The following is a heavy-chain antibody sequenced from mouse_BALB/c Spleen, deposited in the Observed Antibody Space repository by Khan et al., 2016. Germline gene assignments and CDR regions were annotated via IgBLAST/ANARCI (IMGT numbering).Heavy chain of an antibody. CDR1: GFSLTSYG. J-gene: IGHJ3*01. CDR3: ARDGRQLGLRTWFAY. D-gene: IGHD3-2*01. CDR2: IWAGGST. V-gene: IGHV2-9*02. Sequence: VELVESGPGLVAPSQSLSITCTVSGFSLTSYGVHWVRQPPGKGLEWLGVIWAGGSTNYNSALMSRLSISKDNSKSQVFLKMNSLQTDDTAMYYCARDGRQLGLRTWFAYWGQGTLVTVSA.